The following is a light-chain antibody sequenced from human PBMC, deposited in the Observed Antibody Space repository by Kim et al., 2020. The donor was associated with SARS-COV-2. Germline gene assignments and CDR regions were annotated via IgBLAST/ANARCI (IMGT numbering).Light chain of an antibody. V-gene: IGKV3D-20*01. CDR2: DAS. J-gene: IGKJ4*01. CDR1: QSVSSRY. Sequence: LSQGERATLSCGASQSVSSRYVAWYQQKPGLAPRLLIYDASNRATGIPDRFSGSGSGTEFTLTISRLEPEDFAVYYCQQYDSSPLTFGGGTKLEI. CDR3: QQYDSSPLT.